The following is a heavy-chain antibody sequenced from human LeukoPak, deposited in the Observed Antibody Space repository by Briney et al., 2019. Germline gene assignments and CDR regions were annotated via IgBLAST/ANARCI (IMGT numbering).Heavy chain of an antibody. D-gene: IGHD3-10*01. Sequence: GGSLRLSCAASGFTFSSYSMNWVRQAPGKGLEWVSSISSSSSYIYYADSVKGRFTISRDNAKNSLYLQMNSLRAEDTAVYYCARDGSGSYYEGYYFDYWGQGTLVIVSS. CDR1: GFTFSSYS. J-gene: IGHJ4*02. CDR3: ARDGSGSYYEGYYFDY. V-gene: IGHV3-21*01. CDR2: ISSSSSYI.